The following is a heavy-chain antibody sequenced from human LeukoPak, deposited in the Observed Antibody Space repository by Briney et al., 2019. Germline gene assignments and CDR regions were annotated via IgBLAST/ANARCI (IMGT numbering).Heavy chain of an antibody. CDR1: GFTFSNYW. J-gene: IGHJ6*03. D-gene: IGHD2-2*01. CDR3: AKGVYYCSSSTCPQYYYYMDV. CDR2: IDANAKTT. V-gene: IGHV3-74*01. Sequence: GGSLRLSCAASGFTFSNYWLHWVRQAPGKGLVWVSRIDANAKTTSYADSVKGRFTISTDNAKKTLYLQMNSLRPEDTAVYYCAKGVYYCSSSTCPQYYYYMDVWGKGTTVTVSS.